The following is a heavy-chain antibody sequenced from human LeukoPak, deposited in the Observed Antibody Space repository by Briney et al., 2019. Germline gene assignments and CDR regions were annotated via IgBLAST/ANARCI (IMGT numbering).Heavy chain of an antibody. J-gene: IGHJ4*02. CDR1: GGSIGSYY. Sequence: SETLSLTCIVSGGSIGSYYWSWIRQPPGKGLEWIGYTYSSGSTDYNPSLKSRVTISLDTSNHQFSLKLTSVTAADTAVYYCARHVGIHLWSLYFDYWGQGSLVTVSS. D-gene: IGHD5-18*01. V-gene: IGHV4-59*08. CDR2: TYSSGST. CDR3: ARHVGIHLWSLYFDY.